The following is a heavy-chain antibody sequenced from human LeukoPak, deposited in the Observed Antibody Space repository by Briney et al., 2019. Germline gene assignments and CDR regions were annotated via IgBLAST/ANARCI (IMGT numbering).Heavy chain of an antibody. CDR3: ARPTYGDYVGYYFDY. D-gene: IGHD4-17*01. V-gene: IGHV1-18*04. J-gene: IGHJ4*02. CDR1: GYTFTGYY. CDR2: ISAYNGNT. Sequence: ASVKVSCKASGYTFTGYYMHWVRQAPGQGLEWMGWISAYNGNTNYAQKLQGGVTMTTDTSTSTAYMELRSLRSDDTAVYYCARPTYGDYVGYYFDYWGQGTLVTVSS.